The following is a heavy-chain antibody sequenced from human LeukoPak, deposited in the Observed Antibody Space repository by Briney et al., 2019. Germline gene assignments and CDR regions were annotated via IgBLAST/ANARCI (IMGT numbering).Heavy chain of an antibody. V-gene: IGHV4-31*03. J-gene: IGHJ6*02. Sequence: SETLSLTCTVSGGSISSDGYYWTWIRQHPGKGLEWIGYIYYSGTTYYNPSLESRVTLSVDTSKNQFSLRLSSVTAADTAVYYCARVLVSHYDFLTGYRSRLNYFYYGMDVWGQGTAVTVS. D-gene: IGHD3-9*01. CDR2: IYYSGTT. CDR3: ARVLVSHYDFLTGYRSRLNYFYYGMDV. CDR1: GGSISSDGYY.